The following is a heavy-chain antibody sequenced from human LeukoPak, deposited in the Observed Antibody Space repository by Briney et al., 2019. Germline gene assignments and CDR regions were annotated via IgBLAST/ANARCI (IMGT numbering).Heavy chain of an antibody. Sequence: GGSLRLSCAASGFTFDDYAMRWVRQAPGKGLEWVSLISWDGGSTYYADSVKGRFTISRDNSKNSLYLQMNSLRAEDTALYYCAKDRLVKRDCSSTSCYNIDYWGQGTLVTVSS. CDR3: AKDRLVKRDCSSTSCYNIDY. CDR1: GFTFDDYA. D-gene: IGHD2-2*01. J-gene: IGHJ4*02. CDR2: ISWDGGST. V-gene: IGHV3-43D*04.